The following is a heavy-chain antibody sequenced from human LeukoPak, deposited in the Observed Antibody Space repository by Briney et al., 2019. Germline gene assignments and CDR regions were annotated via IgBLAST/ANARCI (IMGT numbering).Heavy chain of an antibody. CDR2: INPNSGGT. D-gene: IGHD3-22*01. J-gene: IGHJ5*02. CDR3: ARGGGSSGYYWFDP. CDR1: GYTFTGYY. Sequence: GASVKVSCKASGYTFTGYYMHWVRQAPGQRLEWMGWINPNSGGTNYAQKFQGRVTMTRDTSISTAYMELSRLRSDDTAVYYCARGGGSSGYYWFDPWGQGTLVTVSS. V-gene: IGHV1-2*02.